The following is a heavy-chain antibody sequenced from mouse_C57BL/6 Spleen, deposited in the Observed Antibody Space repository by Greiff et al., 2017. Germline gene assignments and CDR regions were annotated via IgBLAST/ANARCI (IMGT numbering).Heavy chain of an antibody. CDR2: INPGDGDT. CDR3: ARDYYGSSYNAY. CDR1: GYAFSSSW. Sequence: QVQLQQSGPELVKPGASVKISCKASGYAFSSSWMNWVKQRPGKGLEWIGRINPGDGDTNYNGKFKGKATLTADKSSSTAYMQLSSLTSEDSAVYFCARDYYGSSYNAYWGQGTLVTVSA. J-gene: IGHJ3*01. V-gene: IGHV1-82*01. D-gene: IGHD1-1*01.